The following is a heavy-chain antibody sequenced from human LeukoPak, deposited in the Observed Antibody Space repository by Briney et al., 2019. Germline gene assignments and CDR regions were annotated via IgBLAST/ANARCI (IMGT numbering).Heavy chain of an antibody. V-gene: IGHV4-39*07. CDR2: IYYSGST. CDR3: ARENCSGGSCYSIYYYYYMDV. D-gene: IGHD2-15*01. J-gene: IGHJ6*03. Sequence: PSETLSLTCTVSGGSISSSSYYWGWIRQPPGKGLEWIGSIYYSGSTYYNPSLKSRVTILVDTSKNQFSLKLSSVTAADTAVYYCARENCSGGSCYSIYYYYYMDVWGKGTTVTVSS. CDR1: GGSISSSSYY.